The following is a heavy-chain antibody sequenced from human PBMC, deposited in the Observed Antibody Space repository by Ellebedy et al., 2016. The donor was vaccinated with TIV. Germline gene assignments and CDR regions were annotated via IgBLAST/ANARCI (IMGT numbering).Heavy chain of an antibody. J-gene: IGHJ4*02. V-gene: IGHV3-15*01. CDR1: GFTFSTAW. Sequence: GESLKISCAASGFTFSTAWMYWVRQPPGKGLEWVGRIKSKVDGGTIEYSAPVRGRFTISSDDSKNTLYLQMNSLKTEDTAVYYCSTDPSTEGDFWGQGTLVTVSS. CDR2: IKSKVDGGTI. D-gene: IGHD2/OR15-2a*01. CDR3: STDPSTEGDF.